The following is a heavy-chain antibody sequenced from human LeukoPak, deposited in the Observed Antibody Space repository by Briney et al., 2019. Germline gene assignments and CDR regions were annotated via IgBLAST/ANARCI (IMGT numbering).Heavy chain of an antibody. CDR3: ARMGPGFGWYGVYFDY. V-gene: IGHV4-59*08. CDR2: IYYSGST. J-gene: IGHJ4*02. D-gene: IGHD6-19*01. CDR1: GGSISSYY. Sequence: PSETLSLTCTVSGGSISSYYWSWIRQPPGKGLEWIGYIYYSGSTNYNPSLKSRVTISVDTSKNQFSLKLSSVTAADTAVYYCARMGPGFGWYGVYFDYWGQGTLVTVSS.